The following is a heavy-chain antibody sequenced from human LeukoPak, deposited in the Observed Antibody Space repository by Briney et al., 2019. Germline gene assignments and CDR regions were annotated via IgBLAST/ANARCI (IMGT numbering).Heavy chain of an antibody. CDR2: ISGSGGST. CDR1: GFTFSNCA. Sequence: GGSLRLSCAASGFTFSNCAMTWVRQAPGKGLEWVSAISGSGGSTYYADSVKGRFTISRDSSKNALYLQMNTLRAEDTAVYYCARDEYSSSLDYWGQGTLVTVSS. CDR3: ARDEYSSSLDY. V-gene: IGHV3-23*01. D-gene: IGHD6-6*01. J-gene: IGHJ4*02.